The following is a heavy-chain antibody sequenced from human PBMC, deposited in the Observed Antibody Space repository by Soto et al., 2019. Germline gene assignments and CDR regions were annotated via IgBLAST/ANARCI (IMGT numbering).Heavy chain of an antibody. CDR3: AHINFGMVTTPFDY. CDR2: IYWNDDK. J-gene: IGHJ4*02. CDR1: GFSLSTSGVG. V-gene: IGHV2-5*01. D-gene: IGHD5-18*01. Sequence: QITLKESGPPLVNPTQTLTLTCTFSGFSLSTSGVGVGWIRQPPGKALEWLALIYWNDDKRYSPSLKSRLTITKDTSKNQVVLTMTNMDPVDTATYYCAHINFGMVTTPFDYWGQGTLVTVSS.